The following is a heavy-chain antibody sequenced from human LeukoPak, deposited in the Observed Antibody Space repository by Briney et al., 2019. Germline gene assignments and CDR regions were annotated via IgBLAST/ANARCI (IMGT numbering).Heavy chain of an antibody. V-gene: IGHV4-61*02. D-gene: IGHD3-10*01. Sequence: SETLSLTCTVSGGSISGGSYCWSWVRQPAGKGLEWIGRIYTSGNTNYNPSLKSRVTISVDTSKNQFSLKLSSVTAADTAVYYCARNEDIITMVRGADYYYYYMDVWGKGTTVTVSS. CDR3: ARNEDIITMVRGADYYYYYMDV. CDR2: IYTSGNT. J-gene: IGHJ6*03. CDR1: GGSISGGSYC.